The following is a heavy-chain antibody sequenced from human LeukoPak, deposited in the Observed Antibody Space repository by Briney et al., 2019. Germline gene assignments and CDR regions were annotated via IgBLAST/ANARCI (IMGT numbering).Heavy chain of an antibody. Sequence: PPETLSLTCTVSGGSLSDYYWTWLRPPPRKGLEWIRYMYYGGSTNYNPSLKSRVTISADTSTNQFSLRLSSVTAADTAVYYCARTSMGATYYWGQGTLVTVSS. CDR1: GGSLSDYY. CDR3: ARTSMGATYY. D-gene: IGHD1-26*01. CDR2: MYYGGST. V-gene: IGHV4-59*08. J-gene: IGHJ4*02.